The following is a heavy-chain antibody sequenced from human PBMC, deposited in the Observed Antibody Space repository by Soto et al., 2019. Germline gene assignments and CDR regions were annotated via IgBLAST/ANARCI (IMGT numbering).Heavy chain of an antibody. V-gene: IGHV1-69*13. CDR1: GGTFSSYA. CDR2: IIPIFGTA. J-gene: IGHJ5*02. Sequence: GASVKVSCTASGGTFSSYAISWVRQAPGQGLEWMGGIIPIFGTANYAQKFQGRVTITADESTSTAYMELSSLRAEDTAVYYCARGIIAIGWLHANWFDPWGQGTLVPVSS. CDR3: ARGIIAIGWLHANWFDP. D-gene: IGHD2-21*01.